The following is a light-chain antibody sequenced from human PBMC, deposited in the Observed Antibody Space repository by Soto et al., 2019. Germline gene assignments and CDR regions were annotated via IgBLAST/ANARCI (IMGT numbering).Light chain of an antibody. CDR1: SSNIGSNT. CDR2: SNN. J-gene: IGLJ2*01. Sequence: QSVLTQPHSASGTPGQRVTISCSGSSSNIGSNTVNWYQQLPGTAPKLLIYSNNQRPSGVPDRFSGAKSGASASLAISGLQSEDEGDYYFASWDDSLNGVVFGGGTKLTVL. V-gene: IGLV1-44*01. CDR3: ASWDDSLNGVV.